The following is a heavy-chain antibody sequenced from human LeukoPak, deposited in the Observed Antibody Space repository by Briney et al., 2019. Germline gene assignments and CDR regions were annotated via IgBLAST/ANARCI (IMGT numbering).Heavy chain of an antibody. V-gene: IGHV4-59*01. CDR1: GGSISSYY. CDR2: IYYSGST. CDR3: ARYGQQQLVRAFDY. D-gene: IGHD6-13*01. J-gene: IGHJ4*02. Sequence: SETLSLTCTVSGGSISSYYWSWIRQPPGKGLEWIGYIYYSGSTNYNPSLKSRVTISVDTSKNQFSLKLSSVTAADTAVYYCARYGQQQLVRAFDYWGQGTLVTVSS.